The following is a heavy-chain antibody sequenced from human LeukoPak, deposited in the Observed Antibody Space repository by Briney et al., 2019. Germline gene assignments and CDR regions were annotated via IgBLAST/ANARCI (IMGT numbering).Heavy chain of an antibody. CDR1: GGSISSHY. D-gene: IGHD3-10*01. CDR3: AREAGDYYMDV. CDR2: IYYSGST. J-gene: IGHJ6*03. Sequence: SETLSLTCTVSGGSISSHYWSWIRQPPGKGLEWIGYIYYSGSTNYNPSLKSRVTISVDTSKNQFSLKLSSVTAADTAVYYCAREAGDYYMDVWGKGTTVTVS. V-gene: IGHV4-59*11.